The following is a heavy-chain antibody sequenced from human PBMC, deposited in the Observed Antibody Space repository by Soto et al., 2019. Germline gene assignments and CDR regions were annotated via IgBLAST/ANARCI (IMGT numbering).Heavy chain of an antibody. D-gene: IGHD3-10*01. J-gene: IGHJ5*02. CDR2: IKQDGSEK. V-gene: IGHV3-7*03. CDR1: GFTFSSYW. Sequence: EVQLVESGGGLVQPGGSLRLSCAASGFTFSSYWMSWVRQAPGKGLEWVANIKQDGSEKYYVDSVKGRFTISRDNAKNSLYLQMNSLRAEDTAVYYCARDSRTPKGLWCGEYPNWFDPWGQGTLVTVSS. CDR3: ARDSRTPKGLWCGEYPNWFDP.